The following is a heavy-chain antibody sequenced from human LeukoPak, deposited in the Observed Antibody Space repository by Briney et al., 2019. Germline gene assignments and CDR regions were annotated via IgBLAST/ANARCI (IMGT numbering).Heavy chain of an antibody. D-gene: IGHD3-10*01. J-gene: IGHJ4*02. Sequence: VGSLRLSCAASGFTLSNYGMHWVRQAPGKGLEWVAVIWFDGSNKYYADSVKGRFTISRDNSKNTVHLQMDSLRAEDTAVYYCAKGAHITMVRGALENLGQGTLVTVSS. CDR2: IWFDGSNK. CDR3: AKGAHITMVRGALEN. V-gene: IGHV3-33*06. CDR1: GFTLSNYG.